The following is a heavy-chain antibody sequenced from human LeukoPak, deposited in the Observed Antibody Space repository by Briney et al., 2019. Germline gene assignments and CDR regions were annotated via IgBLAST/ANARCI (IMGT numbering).Heavy chain of an antibody. CDR2: IGSDGSST. D-gene: IGHD3-22*01. CDR1: GFTFSTYW. CDR3: ARADLAYSYDSRGYYPFDS. V-gene: IGHV3-74*01. Sequence: GGSLRLSCAASGFTFSTYWMHWVRQAPGKGLVWVSRIGSDGSSTNYADSVKGRFTISRDNAQNTLYLQMNSLRAEDTAVYYCARADLAYSYDSRGYYPFDSWGQGTLVTVSS. J-gene: IGHJ4*02.